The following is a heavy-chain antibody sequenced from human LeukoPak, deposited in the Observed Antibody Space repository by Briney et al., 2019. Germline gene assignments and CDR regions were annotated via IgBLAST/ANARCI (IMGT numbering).Heavy chain of an antibody. V-gene: IGHV3-73*01. D-gene: IGHD2-21*01. J-gene: IGHJ5*02. Sequence: GGSLRLSCAASGFSFSDSPIHWVRQASGKGLEWVGRIRSKDQNSATAYAESVKGRFTISRDDSKNMAHLQMNNLRIEDTAVYYCESSITKAGGSWGQGTLVTVSS. CDR2: IRSKDQNSAT. CDR1: GFSFSDSP. CDR3: ESSITKAGGS.